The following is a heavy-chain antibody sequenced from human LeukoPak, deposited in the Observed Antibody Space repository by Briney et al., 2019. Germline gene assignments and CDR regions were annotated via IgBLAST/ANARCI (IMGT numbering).Heavy chain of an antibody. CDR3: ATTGLLGDIP. J-gene: IGHJ5*02. Sequence: GGSLRLSCAASGFTFSDYYMSWIRQAPGKGLEWLSYISKNGKTIYYADSVKGRITISRDNAKKSVYLQMNSLRAEDTAVYYCATTGLLGDIPWGQGTLVTVSS. D-gene: IGHD2-21*01. CDR2: ISKNGKTI. CDR1: GFTFSDYY. V-gene: IGHV3-11*01.